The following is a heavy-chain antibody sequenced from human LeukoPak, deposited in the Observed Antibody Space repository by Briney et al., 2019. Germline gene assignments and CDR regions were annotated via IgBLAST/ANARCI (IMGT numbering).Heavy chain of an antibody. Sequence: SETLSLTCTVSGGPISTYYWSWIRQPPGKGLEWIGYIYYSGSTNYNPSLKSRVTISVDTSKNQFSLKLSSVTAADTAVYYCAREAPIAAVLNWFDPWGQGILVTVSS. D-gene: IGHD6-13*01. J-gene: IGHJ5*02. V-gene: IGHV4-59*12. CDR3: AREAPIAAVLNWFDP. CDR2: IYYSGST. CDR1: GGPISTYY.